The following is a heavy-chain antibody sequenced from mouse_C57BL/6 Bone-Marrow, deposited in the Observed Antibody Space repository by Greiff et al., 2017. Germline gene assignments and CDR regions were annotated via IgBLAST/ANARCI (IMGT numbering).Heavy chain of an antibody. CDR2: IDPSDSYT. CDR1: GYTFTSYW. Sequence: QLQQPGAELVMPGASVKLSCKASGYTFTSYWMHWVKQRPGQGLEWIGEIDPSDSYTNYNQKFKGKSTLTVDKSSSTAYMQLSSLTSEDSAVYYCARGPITLDYWGQGTSVTVSS. CDR3: ARGPITLDY. D-gene: IGHD1-2*01. V-gene: IGHV1-69*01. J-gene: IGHJ4*01.